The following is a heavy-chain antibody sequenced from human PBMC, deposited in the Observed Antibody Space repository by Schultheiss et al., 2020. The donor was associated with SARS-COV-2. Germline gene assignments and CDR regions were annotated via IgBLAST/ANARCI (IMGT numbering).Heavy chain of an antibody. Sequence: ASVKVSCKASGYTFTNYGISWVRQAPGQGLEWMGWISPYNGNTNYGQKFQGRVTMTTDTSTSTAYMELTSLRSDDTAVYYCARGYQSGSYYAHTWYFDLWGRGTLVTVSS. CDR1: GYTFTNYG. J-gene: IGHJ2*01. D-gene: IGHD1-26*01. CDR2: ISPYNGNT. CDR3: ARGYQSGSYYAHTWYFDL. V-gene: IGHV1-18*01.